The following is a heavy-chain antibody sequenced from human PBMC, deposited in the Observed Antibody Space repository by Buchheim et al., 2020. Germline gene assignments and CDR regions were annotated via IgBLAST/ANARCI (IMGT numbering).Heavy chain of an antibody. Sequence: QVQLVQSGAEVKKPGSSVKVSCKASGGSFSSYAISWVRQAPGQGLEWMGRSITILGIANYAQKFQGRVTLTADKSTSTAYMELSSLRSDDTAVYYCARGGVKDSSAPIDYCGQGTL. V-gene: IGHV1-69*04. D-gene: IGHD3-22*01. J-gene: IGHJ4*02. CDR1: GGSFSSYA. CDR3: ARGGVKDSSAPIDY. CDR2: SITILGIA.